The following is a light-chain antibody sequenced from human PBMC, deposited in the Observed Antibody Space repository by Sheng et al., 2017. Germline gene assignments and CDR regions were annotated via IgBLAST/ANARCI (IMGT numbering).Light chain of an antibody. CDR3: QQSDEPPTT. CDR2: DAS. Sequence: DIQLTQSPSALSASVGDRVTITCQASEDIGNFLTWYQQKPGKTPTVVIYDASRLESGVSSRFSGSGSGTDFSLIIGSLQAEDIATYYCQQSDEPPTTF. CDR1: EDIGNF. V-gene: IGKV1-33*01. J-gene: IGKJ3*01.